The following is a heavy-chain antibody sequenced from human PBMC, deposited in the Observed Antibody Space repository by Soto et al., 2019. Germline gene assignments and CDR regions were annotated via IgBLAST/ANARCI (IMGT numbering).Heavy chain of an antibody. D-gene: IGHD5-12*01. Sequence: SVKVSCKASGGTFSNSAISWVRQAPGQGLEWMGGIIPIFGTAEYAQKFQGRVTITADESTSTAFMELSSLRSEDTALYYCAVYIVAPPGSVDYWGQGTVVTVSS. CDR2: IIPIFGTA. V-gene: IGHV1-69*13. CDR1: GGTFSNSA. CDR3: AVYIVAPPGSVDY. J-gene: IGHJ4*02.